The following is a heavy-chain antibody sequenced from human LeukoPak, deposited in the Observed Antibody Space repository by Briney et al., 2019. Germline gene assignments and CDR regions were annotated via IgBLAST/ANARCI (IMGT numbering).Heavy chain of an antibody. CDR3: ASAYDDRSGSRFDP. V-gene: IGHV4-30-4*01. J-gene: IGHJ5*02. Sequence: SETLSLTCTVSGGSLSSGNYYWSWIRQPPGKGLEGIAYIYYSGSTYYNPSLESQVTISVDTSRNQFSLKVTSVTAADTAVYYCASAYDDRSGSRFDPWGQGTLVTVSS. D-gene: IGHD3-22*01. CDR2: IYYSGST. CDR1: GGSLSSGNYY.